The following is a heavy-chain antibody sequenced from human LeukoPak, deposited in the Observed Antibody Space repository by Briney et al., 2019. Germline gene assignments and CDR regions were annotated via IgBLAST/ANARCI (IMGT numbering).Heavy chain of an antibody. Sequence: SETLSLTCAVYGGSFSDYYWSWIRQPPGKGLEWIGEINHSGSTNYNPSLKSRVTISVDTSKNQFSLKLSSVTAADTAVYYCASWISGPDPYGMDVWGQGTTVTVSS. V-gene: IGHV4-34*01. D-gene: IGHD2-2*03. CDR1: GGSFSDYY. J-gene: IGHJ6*02. CDR2: INHSGST. CDR3: ASWISGPDPYGMDV.